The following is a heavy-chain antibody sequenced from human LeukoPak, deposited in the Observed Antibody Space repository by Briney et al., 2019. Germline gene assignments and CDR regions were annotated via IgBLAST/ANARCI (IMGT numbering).Heavy chain of an antibody. D-gene: IGHD3-3*01. CDR3: ARVFWSGPPDY. V-gene: IGHV3-74*01. CDR2: INSDGSST. Sequence: PGGSLRLSCAASGFTFSSYWMHWVRQTPGKGLVWVSRINSDGSSTSYADSVRGRFTISRDNAKNTLYLQMNSLRAEDTAVYYCARVFWSGPPDYWGQGTLVTVSS. J-gene: IGHJ4*02. CDR1: GFTFSSYW.